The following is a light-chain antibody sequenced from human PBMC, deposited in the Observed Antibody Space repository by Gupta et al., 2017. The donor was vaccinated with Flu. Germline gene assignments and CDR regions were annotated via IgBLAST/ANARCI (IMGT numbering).Light chain of an antibody. V-gene: IGKV2-30*02. CDR3: MQGRRWMT. CDR2: RAS. J-gene: IGKJ1*01. Sequence: VVMTQSQLSLPVTLGQPASISCRASQSLVHRNGNTYLTWVQQRPGQSPRRIIYRASTRDSGATDGFSGSGEGNDFTPKSSRGEEEDGGVYYCMQGRRWMTFGQGTKLEIK. CDR1: QSLVHRNGNTY.